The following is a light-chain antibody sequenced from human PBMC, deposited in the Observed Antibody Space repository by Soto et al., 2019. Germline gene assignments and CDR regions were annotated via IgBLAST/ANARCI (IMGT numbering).Light chain of an antibody. CDR3: QQYGSSPRT. Sequence: IQMTQSPSSLSASVGDRVTITCRASQGIRNDLGWYQQKPGKAPKLLIYGASSLQSGVPSRFSGSGPGTEFTLTISSLQPDDFAVYYCQQYGSSPRTFGQGTKVDIK. V-gene: IGKV1-17*01. CDR1: QGIRND. CDR2: GAS. J-gene: IGKJ1*01.